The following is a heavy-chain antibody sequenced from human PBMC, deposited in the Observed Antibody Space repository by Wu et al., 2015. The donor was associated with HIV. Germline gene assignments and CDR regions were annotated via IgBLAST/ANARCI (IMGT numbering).Heavy chain of an antibody. Sequence: QVQLVQSGAEVKKPGSSVKVSCKASGGTFSSYAISWVRQAPGQGLEWMGGIIPIFGTANYAQKFQGRVTITTDESRTTAYMELSSLRSEDTAVYYCARARIRDPFGGVNVISQIVFAYWGQGTLVTVSS. CDR1: GGTFSSYA. D-gene: IGHD3-16*02. CDR2: IIPIFGTA. J-gene: IGHJ4*02. CDR3: ARARIRDPFGGVNVISQIVFAY. V-gene: IGHV1-69*05.